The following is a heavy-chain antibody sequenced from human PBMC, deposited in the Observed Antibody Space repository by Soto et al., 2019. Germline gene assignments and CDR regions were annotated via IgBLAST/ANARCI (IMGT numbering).Heavy chain of an antibody. D-gene: IGHD3-22*01. CDR1: GFTFSNYA. J-gene: IGHJ4*02. CDR3: AKAQVPVYYYDSRGTFDY. Sequence: EVHLLESGGGLVQPGGSLRLSCAASGFTFSNYAMNWVRQAPGKGLEWVSGISGGGDSTYYADSVKGRFIISRDNSKNTLFLQVNTLRAEDTAVYYCAKAQVPVYYYDSRGTFDYWGQGTLVTVSS. V-gene: IGHV3-23*01. CDR2: ISGGGDST.